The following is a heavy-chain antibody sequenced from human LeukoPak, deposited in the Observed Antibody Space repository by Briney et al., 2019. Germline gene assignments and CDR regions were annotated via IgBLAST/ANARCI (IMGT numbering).Heavy chain of an antibody. CDR1: GYSFTSYG. V-gene: IGHV1-18*01. CDR3: AREIEYCTNGVCFPWFDP. Sequence: ASVTVSCKASGYSFTSYGVSWVRQAPGQGLEWLGWISAYNGNTNYAQKLQGRVTMTIDTSTSTAYMELRSLRSDDTSVYYCAREIEYCTNGVCFPWFDPWGQGTLVTVSS. J-gene: IGHJ5*02. D-gene: IGHD2-8*01. CDR2: ISAYNGNT.